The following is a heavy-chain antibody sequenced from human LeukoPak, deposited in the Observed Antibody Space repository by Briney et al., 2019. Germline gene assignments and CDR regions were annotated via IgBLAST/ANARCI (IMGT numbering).Heavy chain of an antibody. CDR2: MKSNSGNA. Sequence: ASVKVSCKASGYSFTSYDINWVRQATGQGLEWMGWMKSNSGNAGYAQKFQGRVTMTRDTSISTAYMELSSLGSEDTALYYCARDRGYCSGGSCYSSFGIWGQGTMVTVSS. V-gene: IGHV1-8*01. CDR3: ARDRGYCSGGSCYSSFGI. D-gene: IGHD2-15*01. CDR1: GYSFTSYD. J-gene: IGHJ3*02.